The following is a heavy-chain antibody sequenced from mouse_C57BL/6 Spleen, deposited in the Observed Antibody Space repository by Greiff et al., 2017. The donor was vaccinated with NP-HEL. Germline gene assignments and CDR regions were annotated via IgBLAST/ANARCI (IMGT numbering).Heavy chain of an antibody. CDR2: IDPSDSYT. CDR1: GYTFTSYW. V-gene: IGHV1-69*01. Sequence: QVQLQQPGAELVMPGASVKLSCKASGYTFTSYWMHWVKQRPGPGLEWIGEIDPSDSYTNYNQKFKGKSTLTVDKSSSTAYMQLSSLTSEDSAVYYCARGAMARGAMDYWGQGTSVTVSS. J-gene: IGHJ4*01. D-gene: IGHD1-2*01. CDR3: ARGAMARGAMDY.